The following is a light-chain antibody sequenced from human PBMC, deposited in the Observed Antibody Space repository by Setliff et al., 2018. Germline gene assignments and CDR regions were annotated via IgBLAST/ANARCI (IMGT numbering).Light chain of an antibody. V-gene: IGLV2-8*01. J-gene: IGLJ2*01. CDR3: SSYAGSSTLV. CDR2: EVS. Sequence: QSALTQPPSASGSPGQSVTISCTGTSSDVGGCNYVSWYQQHPGKAPKLMIYEVSKRPSGVPDRFSGSKSGNTASLTVSGLQAEDEADYYCSSYAGSSTLVFGGGTKVTVL. CDR1: SSDVGGCNY.